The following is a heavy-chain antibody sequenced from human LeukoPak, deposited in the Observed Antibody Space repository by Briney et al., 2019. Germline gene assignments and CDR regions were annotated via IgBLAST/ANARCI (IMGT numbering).Heavy chain of an antibody. D-gene: IGHD5-12*01. CDR1: GDSISNYC. J-gene: IGHJ3*02. CDR3: ARDGRDNSGYEIGAFDI. CDR2: LYTSGTT. V-gene: IGHV4-4*07. Sequence: SETLSLTCTVSGDSISNYCWSWIRQPAGKGLEWIGRLYTSGTTNYNPSLKSRVSVSGDKSKNQFSLKLSSVTAADTAIYYCARDGRDNSGYEIGAFDIWGQGTMVTVSS.